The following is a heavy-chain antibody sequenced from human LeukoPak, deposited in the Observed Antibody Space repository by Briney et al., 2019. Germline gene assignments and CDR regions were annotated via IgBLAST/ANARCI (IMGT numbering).Heavy chain of an antibody. Sequence: GGSLRLSYAASGFTFNDCSMHWVRQVPGKGLEWVSGISWNSGSIGYADSVKGRFTISRDNAKNSLHLQMNSLRPEDTALYYCARDPSYDILTGYNHFDSWGQGTLVTVSS. D-gene: IGHD3-9*01. V-gene: IGHV3-9*01. CDR1: GFTFNDCS. J-gene: IGHJ4*02. CDR2: ISWNSGSI. CDR3: ARDPSYDILTGYNHFDS.